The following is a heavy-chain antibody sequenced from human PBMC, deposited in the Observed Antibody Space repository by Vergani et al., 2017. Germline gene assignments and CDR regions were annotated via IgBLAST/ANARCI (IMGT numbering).Heavy chain of an antibody. J-gene: IGHJ5*02. CDR3: ARHFDPFAIFGVAYSSDWFDP. CDR2: IIPIFGTA. D-gene: IGHD3-3*01. CDR1: GGTFSSYA. Sequence: QVQLVQSGAEVKKPGSSVKVSCKASGGTFSSYAISWVRQAPGQGLEWMGRIIPIFGTANYAQKFQGRVTITADESTSTAYMELSSLRSEDTAVDYCARHFDPFAIFGVAYSSDWFDPWGQGTLVTVSS. V-gene: IGHV1-69*18.